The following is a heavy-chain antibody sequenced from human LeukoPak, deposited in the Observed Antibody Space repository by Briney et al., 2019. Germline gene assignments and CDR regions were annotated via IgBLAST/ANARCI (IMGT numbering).Heavy chain of an antibody. Sequence: GGSLRLSCAASGFTFSSYVMSWVRQAPGKGLEWVSAISGSGGSTYYVASVKGRFTISRDTSKNTLYLQMNSLRAEDTAIYYCARAVEMATIDYWGQGTLVTVSS. D-gene: IGHD5-24*01. CDR1: GFTFSSYV. CDR2: ISGSGGST. V-gene: IGHV3-23*01. J-gene: IGHJ4*02. CDR3: ARAVEMATIDY.